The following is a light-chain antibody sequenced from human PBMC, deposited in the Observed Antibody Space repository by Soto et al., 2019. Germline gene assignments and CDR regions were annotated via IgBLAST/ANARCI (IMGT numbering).Light chain of an antibody. J-gene: IGKJ4*01. V-gene: IGKV3-15*01. CDR1: QSVSSN. CDR3: QQDDNWPLLT. Sequence: EIVMTQSPATLSASPGERATLSCRASQSVSSNLAWYQQKPGQGPRLLIYGASTRATGIPARFSGSGSGTEFTLTISSLQSEDFAVYYCQQDDNWPLLTFGGGTKVEIK. CDR2: GAS.